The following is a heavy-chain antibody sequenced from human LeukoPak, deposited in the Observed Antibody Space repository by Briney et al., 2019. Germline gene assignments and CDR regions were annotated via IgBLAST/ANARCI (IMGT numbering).Heavy chain of an antibody. CDR3: ASLTTADAFDI. V-gene: IGHV4-59*01. CDR1: GGSISSYY. J-gene: IGHJ3*02. CDR2: IYDSGST. Sequence: PSETLSLTCTVSGGSISSYYWSWIRQPPGKGLEWIGYIYDSGSTNYNPSLKSRVTISVGTSKNQFSLKLSSVTAADTAVFYCASLTTADAFDIWGQGTMVTVSS. D-gene: IGHD3-22*01.